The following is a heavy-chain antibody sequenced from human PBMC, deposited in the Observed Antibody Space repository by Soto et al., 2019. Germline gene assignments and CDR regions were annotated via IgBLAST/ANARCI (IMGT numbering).Heavy chain of an antibody. V-gene: IGHV4-4*07. J-gene: IGHJ6*02. CDR3: ARDRSGSQYGTDV. CDR2: IYTSGTT. D-gene: IGHD1-26*01. CDR1: GGSISGYY. Sequence: PSETLSLTCTVSGGSISGYYWSWIRQPAGKGLEWIGRIYTSGTTKYNPSLNSRVTMSVDTSKNQISLKLSSVTAADTAVYYCARDRSGSQYGTDVWGQGTTVTVSS.